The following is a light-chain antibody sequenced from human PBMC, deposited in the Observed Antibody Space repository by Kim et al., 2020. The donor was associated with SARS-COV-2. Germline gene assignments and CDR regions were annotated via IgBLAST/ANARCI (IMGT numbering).Light chain of an antibody. V-gene: IGKV1-39*01. CDR3: QQSHSIPRT. J-gene: IGKJ2*01. CDR1: QSISIS. Sequence: DIQMTQSPSSLSASIGDRVTITCRASQSISISINWYQHKPGMAPNLLIYGASNLQNGVPSRFSGGGSGTDFTLTISSLQPEDFATYYCQQSHSIPRTFGQGTKLEI. CDR2: GAS.